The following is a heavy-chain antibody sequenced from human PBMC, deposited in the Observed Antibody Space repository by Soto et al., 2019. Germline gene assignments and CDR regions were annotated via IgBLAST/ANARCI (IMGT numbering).Heavy chain of an antibody. V-gene: IGHV3-30-3*01. D-gene: IGHD6-13*01. CDR3: ARDHGSSWYWSKYYYYGMDV. CDR1: GFTFSSYA. Sequence: PGGSLRLSCAASGFTFSSYAMHWVRQAPGKGLEWVAVISYDGSNKYYADSVKGRFTISRDNSKNTLYLQMNSLRAEDTAVYYCARDHGSSWYWSKYYYYGMDVWGQGTTVTVSS. CDR2: ISYDGSNK. J-gene: IGHJ6*02.